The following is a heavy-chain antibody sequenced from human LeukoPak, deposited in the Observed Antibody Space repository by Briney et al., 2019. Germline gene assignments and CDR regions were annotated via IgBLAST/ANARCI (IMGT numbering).Heavy chain of an antibody. D-gene: IGHD4-17*01. Sequence: GVSLRLSCAASGFTFSSYGMHWVRQAPGKGLEWVAFIRYDGSNKYYADSVKGRFTISRDNSKNTLYLQMNSLRAEDTAVYYCAKDGTTVTTFDYWGQGTLVTVSS. CDR1: GFTFSSYG. CDR2: IRYDGSNK. CDR3: AKDGTTVTTFDY. V-gene: IGHV3-30*02. J-gene: IGHJ4*02.